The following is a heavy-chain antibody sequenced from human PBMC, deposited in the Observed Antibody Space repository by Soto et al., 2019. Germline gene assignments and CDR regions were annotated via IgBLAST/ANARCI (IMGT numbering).Heavy chain of an antibody. J-gene: IGHJ4*02. D-gene: IGHD3-10*01. CDR3: ARDSPEYGTGSPLES. V-gene: IGHV3-53*01. Sequence: HAGSLRISCAGSGFRVSRSYMNWVRQAPGKGLEWLSIIYSGGSTKYADSVKDRFTISRDTSKNTVYLHMDRLRAEDTAVYYCARDSPEYGTGSPLESWGQGTLVTVSS. CDR2: IYSGGST. CDR1: GFRVSRSY.